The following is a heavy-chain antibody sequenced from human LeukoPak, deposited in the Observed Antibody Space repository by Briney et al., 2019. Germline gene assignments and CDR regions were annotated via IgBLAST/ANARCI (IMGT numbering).Heavy chain of an antibody. V-gene: IGHV1-46*01. CDR3: ARDYGDGYKGYFVY. J-gene: IGHJ4*02. CDR2: INPSAGTT. D-gene: IGHD5-24*01. Sequence: GASVKVSCKASGYTFTSYYMHWVRQAPGQGLEWMGLINPSAGTTTYAQKFQGRVTVTRDTSTSTVYMDLSSLKSEDTAVYYCARDYGDGYKGYFVYWGQGTLVTVSS. CDR1: GYTFTSYY.